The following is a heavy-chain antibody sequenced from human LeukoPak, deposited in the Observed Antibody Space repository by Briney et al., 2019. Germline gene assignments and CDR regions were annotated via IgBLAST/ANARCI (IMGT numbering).Heavy chain of an antibody. J-gene: IGHJ4*02. CDR1: EYTFTSYY. D-gene: IGHD6-19*01. V-gene: IGHV1-46*01. CDR3: ARGGGGVAGQLSPDY. CDR2: INPSGGST. Sequence: ASVKVSCKASEYTFTSYYMHWVRQAPGQGLEWMGIINPSGGSTSYAQKFQGRVTMTRGTSTYTVYMELSSLRSEDTAVYYCARGGGGVAGQLSPDYWGQGTLVTVSP.